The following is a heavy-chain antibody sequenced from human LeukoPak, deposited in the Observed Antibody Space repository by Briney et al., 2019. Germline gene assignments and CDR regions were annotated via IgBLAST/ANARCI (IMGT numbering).Heavy chain of an antibody. CDR3: ARVKPLCSSTSCYPHAFDI. J-gene: IGHJ3*02. Sequence: SETLSLTCTVSGGSISSYYWSWIRQPPGKGLEWIGYIYYSGSTNYNPSLKSRVTISADTSKNQFSLKLSSVTAADTAVYYCARVKPLCSSTSCYPHAFDIWGQGTMVTVSS. CDR2: IYYSGST. CDR1: GGSISSYY. V-gene: IGHV4-59*01. D-gene: IGHD2-2*01.